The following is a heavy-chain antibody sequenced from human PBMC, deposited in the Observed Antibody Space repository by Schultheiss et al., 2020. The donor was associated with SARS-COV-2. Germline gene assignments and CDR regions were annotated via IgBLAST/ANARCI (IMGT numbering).Heavy chain of an antibody. CDR2: ISGSGGST. Sequence: GGSLRLSCAASGFTFSSYDMHWVRQAPGKGLEWVSAISGSGGSTYYADSVKGRFTISRDNSKNTLYLQMNSLRAEDTAVYYCAKDGYDSSGYSAFDIWGQGTMVTVSS. V-gene: IGHV3-23*01. CDR3: AKDGYDSSGYSAFDI. CDR1: GFTFSSYD. D-gene: IGHD3-22*01. J-gene: IGHJ3*02.